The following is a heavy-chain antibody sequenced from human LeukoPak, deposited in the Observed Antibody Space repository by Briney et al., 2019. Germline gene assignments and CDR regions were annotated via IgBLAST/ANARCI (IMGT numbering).Heavy chain of an antibody. V-gene: IGHV3-21*01. D-gene: IGHD3-10*01. Sequence: SGGSLILSCAASGFIFNSYNINWVRRAPGKGLEWVSSISSSSSYIYYADSVKGRFTISRDNAKNSLYLQMNSLRAEDTAVYYCARSASGYFDYWGQGTLVTVSS. CDR2: ISSSSSYI. J-gene: IGHJ4*02. CDR3: ARSASGYFDY. CDR1: GFIFNSYN.